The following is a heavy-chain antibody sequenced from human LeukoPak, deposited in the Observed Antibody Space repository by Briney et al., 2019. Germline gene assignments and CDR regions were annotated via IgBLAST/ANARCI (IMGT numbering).Heavy chain of an antibody. D-gene: IGHD6-19*01. CDR3: VKLSSGSGSKFGFDS. J-gene: IGHJ4*02. CDR1: GFSFGSYA. CDR2: ITNSGVTT. Sequence: AGGSLRLSCAASGFSFGSYAMSWVRHTPGKSMGWDSIITNSGVTTYYADSVRGRFTISRDNSKNILYLQMNSLRAEDTAVYYCVKLSSGSGSKFGFDSWGQGTLVTVLS. V-gene: IGHV3-23*01.